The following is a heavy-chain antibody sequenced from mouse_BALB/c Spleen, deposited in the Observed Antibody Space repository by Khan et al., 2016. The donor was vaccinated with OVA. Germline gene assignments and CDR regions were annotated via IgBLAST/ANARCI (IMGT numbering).Heavy chain of an antibody. V-gene: IGHV2-2*02. D-gene: IGHD2-4*01. CDR2: IWSAGST. CDR1: GFSLPNYS. Sequence: QVQLKQSGPGLVQPSQSLSITCTVSGFSLPNYSVHWVRQSPGKGLEWLGVIWSAGSTDYNEAFISRLTISKDNYRSPVFFKMNKLQPKGTAIYYCARRGYDYGRGALFAYWGQGTLVTVSA. J-gene: IGHJ3*01. CDR3: ARRGYDYGRGALFAY.